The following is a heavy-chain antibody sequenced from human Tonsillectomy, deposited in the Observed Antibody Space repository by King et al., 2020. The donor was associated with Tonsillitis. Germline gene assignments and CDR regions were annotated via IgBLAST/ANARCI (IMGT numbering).Heavy chain of an antibody. V-gene: IGHV3-15*01. CDR3: ASDFSRSMSRWYGWAWFDT. J-gene: IGHJ5*02. CDR2: IKSKSHGETT. CDR1: GFTFSYAW. D-gene: IGHD6-13*01. Sequence: QLVQSGGGLVKPGGSVRLSCAASGFTFSYAWMSWVRQAPGKGLEWVGRIKSKSHGETTDYAAPVKGRFIISRNDSKNLLYLQMNSMETEVTAVYCCASDFSRSMSRWYGWAWFDTWGQGSLVTVSS.